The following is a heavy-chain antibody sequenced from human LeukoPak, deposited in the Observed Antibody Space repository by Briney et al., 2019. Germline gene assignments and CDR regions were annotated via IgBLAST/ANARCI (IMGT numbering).Heavy chain of an antibody. J-gene: IGHJ6*03. CDR2: INHSGST. D-gene: IGHD6-13*01. V-gene: IGHV4-34*01. Sequence: PSETLSLTCAVYGGSFSGYYWSWIRQPPGKGLEWIGEINHSGSTNYNPSLKSRVTISVDTSKNQFSLKPSSVTAADTAVYYCARGRAAASYYYYYYMDVWGKGTTVTVSS. CDR1: GGSFSGYY. CDR3: ARGRAAASYYYYYYMDV.